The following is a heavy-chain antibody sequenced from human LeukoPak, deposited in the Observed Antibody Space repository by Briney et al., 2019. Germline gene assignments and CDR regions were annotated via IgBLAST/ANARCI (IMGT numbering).Heavy chain of an antibody. D-gene: IGHD5-24*01. CDR2: IYPDDSDT. CDR1: GYSFTDYW. CDR3: ARRDGYNYVDY. V-gene: IGHV5-51*01. Sequence: LGESLKISCKGSGYSFTDYWIAWVRQMPGKGLELMGIIYPDDSDTRYSPSFQGQVTISADESINTAYLQWSGLKASDTAIYYCARRDGYNYVDYWGQGTPVTVSS. J-gene: IGHJ4*02.